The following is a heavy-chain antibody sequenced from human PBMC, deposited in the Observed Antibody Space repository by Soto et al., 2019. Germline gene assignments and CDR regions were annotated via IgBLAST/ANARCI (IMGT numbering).Heavy chain of an antibody. CDR3: ARHGGRQGYHYVDY. V-gene: IGHV4-59*08. J-gene: IGHJ4*02. Sequence: QVQLQESGPGLVKPSETLSLTCTVSRGSIISYYWSWIRHPPGKGLEWIGYIYYSGSTNYTPSLTSRVTISVDTSKNQFSLKLSSVTAADTAVYYCARHGGRQGYHYVDYWGQGTLVTVSS. D-gene: IGHD2-15*01. CDR1: RGSIISYY. CDR2: IYYSGST.